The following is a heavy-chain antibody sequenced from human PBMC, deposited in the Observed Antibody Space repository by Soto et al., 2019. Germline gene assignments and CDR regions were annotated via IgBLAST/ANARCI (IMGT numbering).Heavy chain of an antibody. Sequence: QLQLQESGPGLVKPSETLSLTCTVSGDSISSRNYYWGWIRQPPGKGLEWIGSLYYRGTTHYNPSLKSRVTISVDTSKNQFSLRLTSVTAADTAVYYCARHQKFNYGDYDSWGQGTLVTVSS. D-gene: IGHD4-17*01. CDR3: ARHQKFNYGDYDS. CDR1: GDSISSRNYY. CDR2: LYYRGTT. J-gene: IGHJ4*02. V-gene: IGHV4-39*01.